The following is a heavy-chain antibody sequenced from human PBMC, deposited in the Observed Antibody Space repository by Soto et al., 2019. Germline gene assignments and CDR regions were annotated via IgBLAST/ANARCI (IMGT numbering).Heavy chain of an antibody. CDR1: GFTFSSYG. Sequence: GGSLRLSCAASGFTFSSYGMHWVRQAPGKGLEWVAVIWYDGSNKYYADSVKGRFTISRDNSKNTLYLQMNSLRAEDTAVYYCARVGGYDFWSGYYVGSTYYYYGMDVWGQGTTVTV. J-gene: IGHJ6*02. V-gene: IGHV3-33*01. CDR3: ARVGGYDFWSGYYVGSTYYYYGMDV. CDR2: IWYDGSNK. D-gene: IGHD3-3*01.